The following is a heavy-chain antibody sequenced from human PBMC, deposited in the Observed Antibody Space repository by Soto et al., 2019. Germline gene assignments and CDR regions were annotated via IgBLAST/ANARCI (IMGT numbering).Heavy chain of an antibody. D-gene: IGHD3-3*01. CDR3: ARSLYYDFWSGYPSTYYYYGMDV. V-gene: IGHV3-74*01. CDR1: GFTFSSYS. Sequence: SGFTFSSYSIAWVRQAPGKGLVWVSRTNSDGSDTSYADSVKGRFTISRDNSKNTLYLQMNSLRAEDTAVYYCARSLYYDFWSGYPSTYYYYGMDVWGQGTTVTVSS. CDR2: TNSDGSDT. J-gene: IGHJ6*02.